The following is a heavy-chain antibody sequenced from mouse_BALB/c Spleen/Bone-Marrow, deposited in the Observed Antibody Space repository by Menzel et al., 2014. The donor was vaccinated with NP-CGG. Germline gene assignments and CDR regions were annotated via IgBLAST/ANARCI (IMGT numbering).Heavy chain of an antibody. CDR2: IDPSDSYT. J-gene: IGHJ4*01. Sequence: VQLQQSGAELVKPGASVKLSCKASGYTFTSYWMHWVKQRPGQGLEWIGEIDPSDSYTNYNQKFKGKAILTVDKSSSTAYMQLSSLTSEDSAVYFCARWLLRYYAMDDWGQGTSVTVSS. CDR1: GYTFTSYW. V-gene: IGHV1-69*02. CDR3: ARWLLRYYAMDD. D-gene: IGHD2-3*01.